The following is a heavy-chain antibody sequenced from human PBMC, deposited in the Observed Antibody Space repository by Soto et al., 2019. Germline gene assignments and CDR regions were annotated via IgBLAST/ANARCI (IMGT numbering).Heavy chain of an antibody. J-gene: IGHJ2*01. CDR3: ARGIRIGDRRIWYFDL. V-gene: IGHV4-31*03. CDR1: GASINNGNYY. Sequence: QVQLQESGPGLVKPSQTLSLTCSVSGASINNGNYYWSWIRQHPGRGLEWIAYIYDTGSPYYNPSLKRRGIISADTSKNQFSLSLSSVTGADTAVYYCARGIRIGDRRIWYFDLWGRGSLVNVSS. D-gene: IGHD2-15*01. CDR2: IYDTGSP.